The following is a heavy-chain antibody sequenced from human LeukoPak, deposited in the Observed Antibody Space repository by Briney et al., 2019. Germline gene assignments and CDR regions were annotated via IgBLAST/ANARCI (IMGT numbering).Heavy chain of an antibody. Sequence: QPSETLSLTCTVSGGSIISDTYYWAWIRQPPGKGLEWIGSAYYNGETYYNPSLKSRVTISVDTSKSQFSLKLTSVTAADTAVYFCARDSRYDSSGHAPWGQGSLVTVSS. D-gene: IGHD3-22*01. CDR3: ARDSRYDSSGHAP. J-gene: IGHJ5*02. CDR2: AYYNGET. CDR1: GGSIISDTYY. V-gene: IGHV4-39*07.